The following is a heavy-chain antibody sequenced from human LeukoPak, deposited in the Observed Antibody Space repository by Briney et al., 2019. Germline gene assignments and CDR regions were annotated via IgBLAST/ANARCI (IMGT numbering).Heavy chain of an antibody. CDR1: GFTFSGYW. J-gene: IGHJ3*02. D-gene: IGHD5-24*01. V-gene: IGHV3-20*04. CDR3: ARELLMATKRDQNAFDI. Sequence: GGSLRLSCAASGFTFSGYWMNWVRQAPGKGLEWVSGINWNGDSTSYADSVKGRFTISRDNAKNSLFLQMNSLRAGDTALYYCARELLMATKRDQNAFDIWGQGTMVTVSS. CDR2: INWNGDST.